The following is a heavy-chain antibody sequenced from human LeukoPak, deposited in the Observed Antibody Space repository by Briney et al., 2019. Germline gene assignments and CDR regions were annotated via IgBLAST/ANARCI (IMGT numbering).Heavy chain of an antibody. Sequence: GGSLRLSCAASGFTFSSYSMNWVRQAPGEGLEWVSSISSSSSYIYYADSVKGRFTISRDNAKNSLYLQMNSLRAEDTAVYYCARGSWFGEFDYWGQGTLVTVSS. CDR3: ARGSWFGEFDY. D-gene: IGHD3-10*01. CDR1: GFTFSSYS. J-gene: IGHJ4*02. CDR2: ISSSSSYI. V-gene: IGHV3-21*01.